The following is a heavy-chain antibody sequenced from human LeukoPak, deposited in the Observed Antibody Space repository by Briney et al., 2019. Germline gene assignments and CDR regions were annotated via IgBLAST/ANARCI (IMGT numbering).Heavy chain of an antibody. J-gene: IGHJ4*02. V-gene: IGHV4-34*01. CDR1: GESFSGYF. D-gene: IGHD3-22*01. CDR3: ARGQRDSSNWRLYDY. CDR2: INHSGTA. Sequence: PSETLSLTCAIYGESFSGYFWTWIRQPPGKGLEWIGEINHSGTANYNPSLKSRVTISVDTSRNQFSLKLSSVTAADTAVYYCARGQRDSSNWRLYDYWGQGSLVTVSS.